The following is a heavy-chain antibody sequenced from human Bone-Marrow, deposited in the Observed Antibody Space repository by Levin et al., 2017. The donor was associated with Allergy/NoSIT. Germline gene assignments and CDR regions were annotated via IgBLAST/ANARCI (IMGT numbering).Heavy chain of an antibody. V-gene: IGHV4-59*01. CDR3: ARAGGWESSGWYGTKDYAMEF. D-gene: IGHD6-19*01. J-gene: IGHJ6*02. Sequence: PSETLSLTCNVSGVSINNYFWSWIRQPPGKGLEWIWYIYSTASSSYNPSLKNRVTMSIETSKNQVSLKLRSVTAAATAVYYCARAGGWESSGWYGTKDYAMEFWGQGTTVTVSS. CDR2: IYSTASS. CDR1: GVSINNYF.